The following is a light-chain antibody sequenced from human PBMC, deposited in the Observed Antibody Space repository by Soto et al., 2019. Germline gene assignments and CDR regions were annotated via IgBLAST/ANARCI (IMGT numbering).Light chain of an antibody. CDR3: QQYATSPGT. V-gene: IGKV3-20*01. CDR1: QSVRSTY. J-gene: IGKJ1*01. CDR2: GAS. Sequence: EIVLTQSPATLSLSPLYIASLSCSASQSVRSTYLSWYQQKPGQAPRLLINGASSRATGIPDRFSGSGSGTDFTLTISGLEPEDFAVYYCQQYATSPGTFGQGTKVDIK.